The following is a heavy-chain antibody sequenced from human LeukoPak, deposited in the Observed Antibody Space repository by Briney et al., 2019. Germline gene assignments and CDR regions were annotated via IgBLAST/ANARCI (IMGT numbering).Heavy chain of an antibody. CDR3: AGPSGPGIYYFDY. CDR1: RFTISSYT. Sequence: GGSLRLSCAASRFTISSYTMNWVRQAPGKGLEWVSSISGSGDIIHYTDSVKGRFTISRDNAKNSLYLQMNSLRAEDTALYYCAGPSGPGIYYFDYWGQGTLVTVSS. D-gene: IGHD6-19*01. CDR2: ISGSGDII. J-gene: IGHJ4*02. V-gene: IGHV3-21*01.